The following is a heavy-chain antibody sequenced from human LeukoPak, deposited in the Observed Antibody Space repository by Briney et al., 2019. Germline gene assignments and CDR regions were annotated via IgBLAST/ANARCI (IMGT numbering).Heavy chain of an antibody. CDR3: AKVSCPHLWYFDL. CDR2: ISGSDGST. D-gene: IGHD6-6*01. V-gene: IGHV3-23*01. CDR1: GFTFSSYA. J-gene: IGHJ2*01. Sequence: GGSLRLSCAASGFTFSSYAMSWVRQAPGKGLEWVSAISGSDGSTYYADSEKGRFTISRDNSKNTLYLQMNSLRAEDTAVYYCAKVSCPHLWYFDLWGRGTLVTVSS.